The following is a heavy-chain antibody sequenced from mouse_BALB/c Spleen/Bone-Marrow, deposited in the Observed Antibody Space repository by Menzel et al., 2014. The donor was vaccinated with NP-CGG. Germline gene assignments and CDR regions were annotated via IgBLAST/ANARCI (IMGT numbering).Heavy chain of an antibody. D-gene: IGHD3-1*01. Sequence: EVQLVESGGGLVQPGGSRKLSCAASGFTFSSFGMHWVRQAPEMGLEWVAYISSVCSTIYYADTVKGRFTISRDNPKNTLFLQMTSLRSEDTAMYYCARRGLLSYWYFDVWGAGTTVTVSS. J-gene: IGHJ1*01. CDR1: GFTFSSFG. CDR2: ISSVCSTI. CDR3: ARRGLLSYWYFDV. V-gene: IGHV5-17*02.